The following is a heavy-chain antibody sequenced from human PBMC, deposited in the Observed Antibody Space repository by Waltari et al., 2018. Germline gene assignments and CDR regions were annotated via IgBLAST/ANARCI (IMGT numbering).Heavy chain of an antibody. CDR1: GGSISSYY. CDR3: ASYYDSSGYYYMSYFDY. J-gene: IGHJ4*02. CDR2: IYTSGST. Sequence: QVQLQESGPGLVKPSETLSLTCTVSGGSISSYYWRWIRQPAGKGLEWIGRIYTSGSTNYNPSLKSRVTMSVDTSKNQFSLKLSSVTAADTAVYYCASYYDSSGYYYMSYFDYWGQGTLVTVSS. D-gene: IGHD3-22*01. V-gene: IGHV4-4*07.